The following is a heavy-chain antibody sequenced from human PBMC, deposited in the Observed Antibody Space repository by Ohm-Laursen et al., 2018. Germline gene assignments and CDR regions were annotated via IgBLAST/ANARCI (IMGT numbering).Heavy chain of an antibody. CDR2: VSGSGDRT. CDR3: GKHRITVGGLIDY. V-gene: IGHV3-23*01. J-gene: IGHJ4*02. CDR1: GFTFSSYW. D-gene: IGHD6-19*01. Sequence: SLRLSCTASGFTFSSYWMSWVRQAPGKGLEWVAAVSGSGDRTYYADSVKGRFTISRDNSKNTLFLHMNSLRAEDTAVYYCGKHRITVGGLIDYWGQGTLVTVSS.